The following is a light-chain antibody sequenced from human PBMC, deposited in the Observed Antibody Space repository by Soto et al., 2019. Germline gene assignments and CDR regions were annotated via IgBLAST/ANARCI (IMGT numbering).Light chain of an antibody. CDR1: QSVSSY. CDR2: DAS. V-gene: IGKV3-11*01. J-gene: IGKJ4*01. CDR3: QQRSNWPPLT. Sequence: EIVLTQPPATLSLSPGERATLSCRASQSVSSYLAWYQQKPGQAPRLLIYDASNRATGIPARFSGSRSGTDFTLTISSLEPEDFAVYYCQQRSNWPPLTFGGGTKVEIK.